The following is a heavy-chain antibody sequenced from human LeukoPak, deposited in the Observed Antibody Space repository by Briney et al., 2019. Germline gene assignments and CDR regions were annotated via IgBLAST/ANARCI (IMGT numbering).Heavy chain of an antibody. D-gene: IGHD3-22*01. V-gene: IGHV3-23*01. Sequence: GGSLRLSCAASGFTFSSYSVSGVRQAPRKGLDWVSAISGSGGSTYYADSVKGRFTISRDNSKNTLYLQMNSLRAEDTAVYYCAKPRVGASGYYDYWGQGTLVTVSS. CDR3: AKPRVGASGYYDY. J-gene: IGHJ4*02. CDR1: GFTFSSYS. CDR2: ISGSGGST.